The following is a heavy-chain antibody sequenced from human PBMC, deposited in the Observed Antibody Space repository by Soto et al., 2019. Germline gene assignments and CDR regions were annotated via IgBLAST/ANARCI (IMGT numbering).Heavy chain of an antibody. V-gene: IGHV4-4*02. CDR3: ARIYGSGSNPYDY. CDR1: GGSISSSNW. CDR2: IYHSGST. D-gene: IGHD3-10*01. Sequence: PSETLSLTCAVSGGSISSSNWWSWVRQPPGKGLEWIGEIYHSGSTNYNPSLKSRVTISVDKSKNQFSLKLSSVTAADTAVYYCARIYGSGSNPYDYWGQGTLVTVSS. J-gene: IGHJ4*02.